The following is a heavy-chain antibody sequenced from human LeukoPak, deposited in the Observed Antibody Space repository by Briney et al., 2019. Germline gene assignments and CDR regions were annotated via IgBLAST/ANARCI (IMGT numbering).Heavy chain of an antibody. CDR3: ARRSSGYRIGYFDY. D-gene: IGHD3-22*01. CDR2: IFHSGSI. V-gene: IGHV4-38-2*02. Sequence: PSETLSLTCTVSGYSISTGYYWGWIRRPPGKGLEWIGSIFHSGSIYYNPSLKSRVTISVDTSKNQFSLKLSSVTAADTAVYYCARRSSGYRIGYFDYWGQGTLVTVSS. CDR1: GYSISTGYY. J-gene: IGHJ4*02.